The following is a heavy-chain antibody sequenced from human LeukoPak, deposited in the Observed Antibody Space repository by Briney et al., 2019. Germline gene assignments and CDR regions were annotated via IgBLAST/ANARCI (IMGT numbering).Heavy chain of an antibody. CDR2: IRSKTDGGTT. J-gene: IGHJ1*01. Sequence: GGSLRLSCAASGFTFITYAMSWVRQAPGKGLEWVGRIRSKTDGGTTDYAVSVQGRFTISRDDSKNTLYLQMSSLKTEDTAVYYCAKHIYGVVSIQQWGQGTLVTVSS. D-gene: IGHD3-3*01. V-gene: IGHV3-15*01. CDR1: GFTFITYA. CDR3: AKHIYGVVSIQQ.